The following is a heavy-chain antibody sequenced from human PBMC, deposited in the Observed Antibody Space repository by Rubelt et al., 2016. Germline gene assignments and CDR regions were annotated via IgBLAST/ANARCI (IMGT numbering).Heavy chain of an antibody. Sequence: QVQLVQSGAEVKKPGASVKVSCKASGYTFTSYGISWVRQAPGQGLEWMGWINPNSGGTNYAQKFQGRVTMNRDTSSSTAYMELSRLRSDDTAVYYCARDYCSGGSCYSVFDYWGQGTLVTVSS. D-gene: IGHD2-15*01. CDR2: INPNSGGT. CDR3: ARDYCSGGSCYSVFDY. CDR1: GYTFTSYG. V-gene: IGHV1-2*02. J-gene: IGHJ4*02.